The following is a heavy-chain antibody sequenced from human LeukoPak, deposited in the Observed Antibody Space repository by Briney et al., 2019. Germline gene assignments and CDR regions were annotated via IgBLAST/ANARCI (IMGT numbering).Heavy chain of an antibody. CDR1: GFTFSSYA. D-gene: IGHD2-21*02. V-gene: IGHV3-23*01. Sequence: GGSLRLSCAASGFTFSSYAMSWVRQAPGTGLEWVSAISDSGRSTYYADSVKGRFTISRDNSRNTLYLQMSSLRAEDTAVYYCAKGGGGDYFYYYYMDVWGKGTTVTVSS. CDR3: AKGGGGDYFYYYYMDV. J-gene: IGHJ6*03. CDR2: ISDSGRST.